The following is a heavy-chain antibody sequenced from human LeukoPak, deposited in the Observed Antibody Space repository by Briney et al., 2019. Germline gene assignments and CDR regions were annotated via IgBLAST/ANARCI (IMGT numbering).Heavy chain of an antibody. CDR2: ISGSGGST. V-gene: IGHV3-23*01. CDR3: TKGGGCSSGQFDY. J-gene: IGHJ4*02. Sequence: GGSLRLSCAASGFTFSSYAMSWVRQAPGKGLEWVSAISGSGGSTYYADSVKGRFTISRDNSKNTLYLQMNSLRAEDTAVYYCTKGGGCSSGQFDYWGQGTLVTVSS. D-gene: IGHD6-25*01. CDR1: GFTFSSYA.